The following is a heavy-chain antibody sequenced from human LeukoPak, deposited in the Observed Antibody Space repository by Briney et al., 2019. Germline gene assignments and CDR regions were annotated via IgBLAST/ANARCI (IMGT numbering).Heavy chain of an antibody. CDR3: AKGGSGYFADL. CDR2: ISNDGGGA. Sequence: GGSLRLSCAASGFIFNNYGLIWVRQAPGKGPQWVSAISNDGGGATYADFVKGRFTISRDNSKNTLFLHMNSLRAEDTPLYYCAKGGSGYFADLWGQGTLVTVSS. J-gene: IGHJ5*02. D-gene: IGHD3-22*01. CDR1: GFIFNNYG. V-gene: IGHV3-23*01.